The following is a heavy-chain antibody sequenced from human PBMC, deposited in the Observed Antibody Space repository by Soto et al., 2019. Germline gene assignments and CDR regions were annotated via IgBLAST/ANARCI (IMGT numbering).Heavy chain of an antibody. Sequence: ASVTVSCKASGYTFTRYGIIWVRQAPGQGLEWMGWISAYNGNTNYAQKLQGRVTMTTDTSTSTAYMELRSLRSDDTAVYYCARSDRIAARPHSDYWGQGTLVTVSS. D-gene: IGHD6-6*01. CDR3: ARSDRIAARPHSDY. CDR1: GYTFTRYG. J-gene: IGHJ4*02. V-gene: IGHV1-18*01. CDR2: ISAYNGNT.